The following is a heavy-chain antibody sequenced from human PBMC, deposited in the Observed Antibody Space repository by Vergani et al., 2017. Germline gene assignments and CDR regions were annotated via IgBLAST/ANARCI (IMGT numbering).Heavy chain of an antibody. CDR3: ARDMYSSGWYEGGLVYYYYYMDV. Sequence: QVQLVQSGAEVKKPGASVKVSCKASGYTFTSYDINWVRQATGQGLEWMGWMNPNSGNTGYAQKFQGRVTMTRNTSISTAYMELSSLRSEDTAVYYCARDMYSSGWYEGGLVYYYYYMDVWGKGTTVTVSS. CDR2: MNPNSGNT. D-gene: IGHD6-19*01. J-gene: IGHJ6*03. CDR1: GYTFTSYD. V-gene: IGHV1-8*01.